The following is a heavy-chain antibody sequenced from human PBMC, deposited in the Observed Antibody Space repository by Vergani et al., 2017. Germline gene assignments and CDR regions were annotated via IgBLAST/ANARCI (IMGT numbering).Heavy chain of an antibody. D-gene: IGHD5-24*01. CDR1: GYSFTSYW. J-gene: IGHJ4*02. CDR2: IDPSDSYT. CDR3: ARHPRDGYNWFVDYFDY. Sequence: EVQLVQSGAEVKKPGESLKISCKGSGYSFTSYWIGWVRQMPGKGLEWMGRIDPSDSYTNYSPSFQGHVTISADKSISTAYLQWSSLKASDTAMYYCARHPRDGYNWFVDYFDYWGQGTLVTVSS. V-gene: IGHV5-10-1*01.